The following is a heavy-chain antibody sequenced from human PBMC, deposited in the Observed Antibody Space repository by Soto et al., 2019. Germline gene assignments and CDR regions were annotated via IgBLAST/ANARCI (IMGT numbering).Heavy chain of an antibody. CDR2: IKDDGSQT. CDR1: GFTFSGYW. D-gene: IGHD6-19*01. V-gene: IGHV3-7*01. J-gene: IGHJ4*02. CDR3: ATAVRGSAWSY. Sequence: EVKLEASGGGLVQTGGSLRLSCAVSGFTFSGYWMRWVRQSPGRGLEGVANIKDDGSQTYYVGSVGGRFTISRDNGQNSLYLHMNSLRVEDTAVYYCATAVRGSAWSYWGQGTLVTVSS.